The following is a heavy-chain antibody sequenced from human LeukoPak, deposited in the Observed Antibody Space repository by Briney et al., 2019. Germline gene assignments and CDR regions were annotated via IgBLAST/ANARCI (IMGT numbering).Heavy chain of an antibody. D-gene: IGHD5-24*01. J-gene: IGHJ5*02. V-gene: IGHV3-7*05. Sequence: GGSLRLSCAASGFTFSNYWMIWVRQAPGKGLEWVGNIKQDGSEKRYADSVRGRFSSSRDNAQTSLYLQLNRLRAEDTAVYYCARASDPWLQLTWGQGTLVTVSS. CDR3: ARASDPWLQLT. CDR2: IKQDGSEK. CDR1: GFTFSNYW.